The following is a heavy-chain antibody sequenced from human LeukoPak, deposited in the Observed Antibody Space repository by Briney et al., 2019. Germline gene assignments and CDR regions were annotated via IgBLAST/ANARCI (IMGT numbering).Heavy chain of an antibody. J-gene: IGHJ4*02. D-gene: IGHD3-16*02. CDR2: INPNSGGT. CDR3: ARDQHDYVWGSYRYPQYYFDY. CDR1: GYTFTGYY. V-gene: IGHV1-2*02. Sequence: GASVKVSCKASGYTFTGYYMHWVRQAPGQGLEWMGWINPNSGGTNYAQKFQGRVTMTRDTSISTAYMELSRLRSDDTAVYYCARDQHDYVWGSYRYPQYYFDYWGQGTLVTVSS.